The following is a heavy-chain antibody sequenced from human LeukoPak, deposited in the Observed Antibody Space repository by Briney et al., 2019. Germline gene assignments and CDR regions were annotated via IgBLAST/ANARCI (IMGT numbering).Heavy chain of an antibody. CDR1: GFTFSSYA. V-gene: IGHV3-23*01. CDR2: ISGSGGST. J-gene: IGHJ5*02. D-gene: IGHD3-3*01. CDR3: ANPYYDFWSGYYGPNWFDP. Sequence: GGSLRLSCAASGFTFSSYAMSWVRQAPGKGLEWVSAISGSGGSTYYADSVKGRFTISRDNSKNTLYLQMNSLRAEDTAVYYCANPYYDFWSGYYGPNWFDPWGQGTLVTVSS.